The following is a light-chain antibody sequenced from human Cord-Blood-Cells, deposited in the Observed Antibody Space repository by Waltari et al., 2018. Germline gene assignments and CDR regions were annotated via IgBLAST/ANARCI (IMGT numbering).Light chain of an antibody. J-gene: IGKJ1*01. CDR2: AAS. Sequence: DRVTITCRASQSISSYLNWYQQKPGKAPKLLVYAASSLKSGVPSRFSGSGSGTDFTLTISSLQPEDFATYYCQQSYSTWTFGQGTKVEIK. V-gene: IGKV1-39*01. CDR3: QQSYSTWT. CDR1: QSISSY.